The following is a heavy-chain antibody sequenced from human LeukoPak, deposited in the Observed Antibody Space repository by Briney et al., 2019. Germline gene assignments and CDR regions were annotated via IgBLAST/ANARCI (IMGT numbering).Heavy chain of an antibody. CDR3: ARAFNAGYLNSYGYLDFDY. J-gene: IGHJ4*02. CDR2: ISSSGSTI. D-gene: IGHD5-18*01. CDR1: GFTFSDYY. V-gene: IGHV3-11*04. Sequence: GGSLRLSCAASGFTFSDYYMSWIRQAPGKGLEWVSYISSSGSTIYYADSVKGRFTISRDNAKNSLYLQMNSLRAEDTAVYYCARAFNAGYLNSYGYLDFDYWGQGALVTVSS.